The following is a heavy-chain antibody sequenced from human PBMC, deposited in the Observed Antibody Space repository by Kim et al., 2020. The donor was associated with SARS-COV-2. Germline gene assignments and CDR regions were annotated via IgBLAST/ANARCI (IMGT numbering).Heavy chain of an antibody. CDR2: IYSSDGTT. CDR1: GFTFFGHA. V-gene: IGHV3-23*01. Sequence: GGSLRLSCTTSGFTFFGHAMSWVRQAPGKGLEWVSGIYSSDGTTYYVDSVKGRFSISRDDSRNTLYLQMSALRADDTASYYCLKGGWGWFWDYWGQGTLVTVSS. J-gene: IGHJ4*02. CDR3: LKGGWGWFWDY. D-gene: IGHD3-10*01.